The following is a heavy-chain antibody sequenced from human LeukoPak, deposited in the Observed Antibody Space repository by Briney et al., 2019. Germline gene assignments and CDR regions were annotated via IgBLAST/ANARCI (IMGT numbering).Heavy chain of an antibody. CDR3: ARDTHHCSSTSCYDTNWFDP. J-gene: IGHJ5*02. Sequence: MASETLSLTCTVSGGSISSGGYYWSWIRQPPGKGLEWIGYIYHSGSTYYNPSLKSRVTISVDRSKNQFSLKLSSVTAADTAVYYCARDTHHCSSTSCYDTNWFDPWGQGTLVTVSS. V-gene: IGHV4-30-2*01. D-gene: IGHD2-2*01. CDR1: GGSISSGGYY. CDR2: IYHSGST.